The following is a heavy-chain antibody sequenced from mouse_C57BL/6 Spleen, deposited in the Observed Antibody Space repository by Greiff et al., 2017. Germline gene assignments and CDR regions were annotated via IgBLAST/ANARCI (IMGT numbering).Heavy chain of an antibody. V-gene: IGHV5-17*01. D-gene: IGHD3-2*02. Sequence: EVQLVESGGGLVKPGGSLKLSCAASGFTFSDYGMHWVRQAPEKGLEWVACISSGSSTIYYADTVKGRFTISRDNAKNTLFLQMTSLRSEDTAMYYCARQGASSGYYFDYWGKGTTLTVSS. CDR2: ISSGSSTI. CDR3: ARQGASSGYYFDY. J-gene: IGHJ2*01. CDR1: GFTFSDYG.